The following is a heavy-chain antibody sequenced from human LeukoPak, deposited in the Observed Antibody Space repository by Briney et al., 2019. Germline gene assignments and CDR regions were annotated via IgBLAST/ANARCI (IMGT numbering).Heavy chain of an antibody. J-gene: IGHJ4*02. CDR3: ARRTAPVY. Sequence: GGSLRLSCAASGFTFSHYYMSWIRQAPGKGLEWLSHISSSGSTVYHADSVQGRFTISRDNAKNSLYLQMNSLRAEDTAVYYCARRTAPVYWGQGTLVTVSS. D-gene: IGHD5-18*01. CDR2: ISSSGSTV. V-gene: IGHV3-11*01. CDR1: GFTFSHYY.